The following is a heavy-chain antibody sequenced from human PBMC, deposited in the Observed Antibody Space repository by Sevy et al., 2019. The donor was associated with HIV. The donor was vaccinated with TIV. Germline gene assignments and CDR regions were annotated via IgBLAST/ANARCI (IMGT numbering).Heavy chain of an antibody. Sequence: GGSLRLSCEASGFTFSSSWMSWVRQAPGKGLEWVANIKEDGSGKFYVDSVKGRFTISRDNTKNSLYLQMNSLRAEDTALYHCAKGGPNSGYDYYFDYWGQGTLVTVSS. CDR2: IKEDGSGK. CDR1: GFTFSSSW. V-gene: IGHV3-7*01. CDR3: AKGGPNSGYDYYFDY. D-gene: IGHD5-12*01. J-gene: IGHJ4*02.